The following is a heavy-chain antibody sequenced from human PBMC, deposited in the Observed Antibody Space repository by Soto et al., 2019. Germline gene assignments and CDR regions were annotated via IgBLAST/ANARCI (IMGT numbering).Heavy chain of an antibody. CDR2: LSWNRSTV. V-gene: IGHV3-9*02. J-gene: IGHJ4*02. D-gene: IGHD2-15*01. Sequence: QAGGSLRLSCVASGSSSDYFTMHWVRELPGKGLEWVAGLSWNRSTVAYADPVQGRFTISRDHAKNSVDLLMDSLRPDDTALYFCAVSSPDIVVLPSSISFTSWGPGTQVTVSS. CDR3: AVSSPDIVVLPSSISFTS. CDR1: GSSSDYFT.